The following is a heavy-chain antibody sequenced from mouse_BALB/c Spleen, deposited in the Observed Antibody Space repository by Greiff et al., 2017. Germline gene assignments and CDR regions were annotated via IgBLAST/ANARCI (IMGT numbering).Heavy chain of an antibody. Sequence: EVQVVESGGGLVKPGGSLKLSCAASGFAFSSYDMSWVRQTPEKRLEWVAYISSGGGSTYYPDTVKGRFTISRDNAKNTLYLQMSSLKSEDTAMYYCASHLTGAYWGQGTLVTVSA. CDR1: GFAFSSYD. V-gene: IGHV5-12-1*01. J-gene: IGHJ3*01. CDR3: ASHLTGAY. CDR2: ISSGGGST. D-gene: IGHD4-1*01.